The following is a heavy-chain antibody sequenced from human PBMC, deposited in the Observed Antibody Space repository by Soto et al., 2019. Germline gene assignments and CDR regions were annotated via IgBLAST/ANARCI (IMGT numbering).Heavy chain of an antibody. CDR1: GFTFSSYS. CDR2: ISSSSSYI. J-gene: IGHJ5*02. CDR3: ARDFPERTGEFDP. V-gene: IGHV3-21*01. D-gene: IGHD7-27*01. Sequence: EVQLVESGGGLVKPGGSLRLSCAASGFTFSSYSMNWVRQAPGKGLEWVSSISSSSSYIYYADSVKGRFTISRDNAKNSLYLQMNSLRAEDTAVYYCARDFPERTGEFDPWGQGTLVTVSS.